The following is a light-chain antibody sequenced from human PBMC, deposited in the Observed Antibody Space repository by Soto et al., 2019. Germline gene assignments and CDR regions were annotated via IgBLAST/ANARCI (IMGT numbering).Light chain of an antibody. J-gene: IGKJ5*01. V-gene: IGKV1-12*01. CDR2: TAS. CDR3: QQAASFPIT. CDR1: QGVSTW. Sequence: DIQMTQSPSSVSASVGDRVTITCRASQGVSTWLAWYQQKPGKAPNLLIYTASSLQSGVPSRFSGSGSGTDFTLNINRLQPEDFATYYCQQAASFPITFGQGTRLEI.